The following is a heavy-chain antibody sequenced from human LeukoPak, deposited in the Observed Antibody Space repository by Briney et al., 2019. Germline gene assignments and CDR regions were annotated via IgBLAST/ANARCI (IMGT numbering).Heavy chain of an antibody. Sequence: PSETLSLTCTVSGGSISSYYWNWIRQPPGEGLEWIVYVYYSGSTNYNPSLKSRVTISVDTSKNQFSLNLTSVTAADAAVYYCARAAYIGTTYYYYYMDVWGKGTTVTVSS. CDR1: GGSISSYY. J-gene: IGHJ6*03. D-gene: IGHD1-26*01. V-gene: IGHV4-59*01. CDR3: ARAAYIGTTYYYYYMDV. CDR2: VYYSGST.